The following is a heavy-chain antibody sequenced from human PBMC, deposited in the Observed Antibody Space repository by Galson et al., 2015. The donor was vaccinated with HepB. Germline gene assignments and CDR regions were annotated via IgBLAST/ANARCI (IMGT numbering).Heavy chain of an antibody. CDR2: VYPDDSDI. D-gene: IGHD6-25*01. V-gene: IGHV5-51*03. CDR3: ARHQGLAAATSDH. CDR1: GYSFSNFW. Sequence: QSGAEVKEPGESLKISCEGSGYSFSNFWVGWVRQLPGKGLEWMGIVYPDDSDIRYSPSFRGQVTISVDKSINTAYLQWNSLKASDTAFYYCARHQGLAAATSDHWGQGTLVTVSS. J-gene: IGHJ4*02.